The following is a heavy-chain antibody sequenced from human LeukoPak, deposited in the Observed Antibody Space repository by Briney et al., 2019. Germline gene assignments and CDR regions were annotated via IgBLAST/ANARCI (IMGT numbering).Heavy chain of an antibody. Sequence: GESLKISCKGSGYSFTSYWIGWVRQMPGKALEWMGIIYPGDSDTRYSPSFQGQVTISADKSISTAYLQWSSLKASDTAMYYCARHEGYSSSLPLFDYWGQGTLVTVSS. CDR1: GYSFTSYW. J-gene: IGHJ4*02. CDR2: IYPGDSDT. V-gene: IGHV5-51*01. D-gene: IGHD6-6*01. CDR3: ARHEGYSSSLPLFDY.